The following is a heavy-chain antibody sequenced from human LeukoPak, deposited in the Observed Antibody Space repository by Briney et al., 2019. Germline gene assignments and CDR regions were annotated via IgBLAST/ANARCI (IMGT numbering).Heavy chain of an antibody. CDR1: GFNFKTYS. D-gene: IGHD3-3*01. J-gene: IGHJ5*02. CDR2: IPSSGPIT. CDR3: ANRVAQHDS. Sequence: PGGSLRLSCAASGFNFKTYSMNWVRQAPGKGLEWVSGIPSSGPITYYADSVKGRFTISRDNSKNTLYLQMNSLTTEDTGIYYCANRVAQHDSWGQGTLVAVSS. V-gene: IGHV3-23*01.